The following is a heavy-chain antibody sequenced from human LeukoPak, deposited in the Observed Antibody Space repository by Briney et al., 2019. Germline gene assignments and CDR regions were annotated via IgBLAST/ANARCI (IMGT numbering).Heavy chain of an antibody. CDR2: MYHTGHT. V-gene: IGHV4-59*08. Sequence: PSETLSLTCTGSGGSISNYYWSWIRQPPGKGLEWIGYMYHTGHTMYNSSLKSRVTMSLDTSKNHFSLRLSSVTAADTAVYYCARHPFATPFDYWGPGTLVTVSS. D-gene: IGHD2-15*01. CDR3: ARHPFATPFDY. J-gene: IGHJ4*02. CDR1: GGSISNYY.